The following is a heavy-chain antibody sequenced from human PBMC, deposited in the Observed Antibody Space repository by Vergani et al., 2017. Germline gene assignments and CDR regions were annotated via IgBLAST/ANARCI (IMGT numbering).Heavy chain of an antibody. J-gene: IGHJ3*02. Sequence: EVHLVESGGGLVQPGRSLRLSCSGSGFTLGDYAMTWVRQAPGKGLEWVANIKQDGSEKYYVDTVKGRFTISRDNAKNSLYLQMNSLRAEDTAVYYCARGKPLGYCSSTSCRNIWGQGTMVTVSS. CDR1: GFTLGDYA. CDR3: ARGKPLGYCSSTSCRNI. CDR2: IKQDGSEK. D-gene: IGHD2-2*01. V-gene: IGHV3-7*01.